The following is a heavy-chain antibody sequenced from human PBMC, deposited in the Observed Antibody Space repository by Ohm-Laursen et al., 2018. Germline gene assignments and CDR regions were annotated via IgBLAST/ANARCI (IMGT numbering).Heavy chain of an antibody. Sequence: SLRLSCAASGFTFSSYAMSWVRQAPGKGLEWVSAISGSGGSTYYADSVKGRFTISRDNSKNTLYLQMNSLRAEDTAVYYCAKSGNIVVGATPNYYFDYWGQGTLVTVSS. V-gene: IGHV3-23*01. J-gene: IGHJ4*02. CDR2: ISGSGGST. CDR1: GFTFSSYA. D-gene: IGHD1-26*01. CDR3: AKSGNIVVGATPNYYFDY.